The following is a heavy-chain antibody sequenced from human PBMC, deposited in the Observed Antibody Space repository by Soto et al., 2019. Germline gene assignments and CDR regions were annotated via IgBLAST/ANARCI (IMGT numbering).Heavy chain of an antibody. CDR3: ARDGRYYYDSSGYYYH. J-gene: IGHJ5*02. CDR1: GFTFSSYA. Sequence: QVQLVESGGGVVQPGRSLRLSCAASGFTFSSYAMHWVRQAPGKGLEWVAVISYDGSNKYYADSVKGRFTISRDNSKNXLYLQMNILRAEETAVYYCARDGRYYYDSSGYYYHWGQGTLVTVSS. D-gene: IGHD3-22*01. V-gene: IGHV3-30-3*01. CDR2: ISYDGSNK.